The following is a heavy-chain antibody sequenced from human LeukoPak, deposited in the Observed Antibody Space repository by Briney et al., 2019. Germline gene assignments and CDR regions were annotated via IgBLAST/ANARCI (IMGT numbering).Heavy chain of an antibody. CDR3: ARTYVSGSFYNDY. Sequence: GGSLRLSCAASGLTLSNYWMQWVRQAPGKGLVWVSRINSDGTSTAYADSVKGRFTISRDNAKNTLYLQMNSLRVEDTAVYFCARTYVSGSFYNDYWGQGTLVTVSS. CDR1: GLTLSNYW. D-gene: IGHD3-10*01. J-gene: IGHJ4*02. V-gene: IGHV3-74*01. CDR2: INSDGTST.